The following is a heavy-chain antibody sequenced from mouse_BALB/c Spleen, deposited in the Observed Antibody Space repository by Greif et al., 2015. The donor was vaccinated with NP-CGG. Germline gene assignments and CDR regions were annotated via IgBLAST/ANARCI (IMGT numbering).Heavy chain of an antibody. CDR1: GYTFTSYW. Sequence: VQLQQSGAELAKPGASVKMSCKASGYTFTSYWMHWVKQRPGQGLEWIGYINPSTGYTEYNQKFKDKATLTADKSSSTAYMQLSSLTSEDSAVYYCAGAAAWFAYWGQGTLVTVSA. J-gene: IGHJ3*01. CDR3: AGAAAWFAY. V-gene: IGHV1-7*01. CDR2: INPSTGYT. D-gene: IGHD1-2*01.